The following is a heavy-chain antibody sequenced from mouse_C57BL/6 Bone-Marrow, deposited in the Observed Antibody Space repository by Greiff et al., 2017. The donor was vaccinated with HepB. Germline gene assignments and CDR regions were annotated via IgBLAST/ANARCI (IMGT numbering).Heavy chain of an antibody. CDR3: ARWGDYDPWFAY. CDR2: IYPGDGDT. CDR1: GYAFSSYW. Sequence: QVQLQQSGAELVKPGASVKISCKASGYAFSSYWMNWVKQRPGKGLEWIGQIYPGDGDTNYNGKFKGKATLTADKSSSTAYMQLSSVTSEDSAVLFCARWGDYDPWFAYWGQGTLVTVAA. J-gene: IGHJ3*01. V-gene: IGHV1-80*01. D-gene: IGHD2-4*01.